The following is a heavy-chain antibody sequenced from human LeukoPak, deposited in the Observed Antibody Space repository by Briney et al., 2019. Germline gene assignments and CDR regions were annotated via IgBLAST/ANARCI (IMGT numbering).Heavy chain of an antibody. CDR3: ARGIRAAQRTGNY. J-gene: IGHJ4*02. CDR1: GYTFTSYD. D-gene: IGHD3-10*01. V-gene: IGHV1-8*01. Sequence: ASVKVSCKASGYTFTSYDINWVRQATGLGPEWMGWMNPNSGNTGYAQKFQGRVTMTRNTSISTAYMELSSLRSEDTAVYYCARGIRAAQRTGNYWGQGTLVTVSS. CDR2: MNPNSGNT.